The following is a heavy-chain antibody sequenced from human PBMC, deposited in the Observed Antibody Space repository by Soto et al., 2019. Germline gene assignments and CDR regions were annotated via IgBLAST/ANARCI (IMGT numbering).Heavy chain of an antibody. CDR1: GVSISSYY. Sequence: QVQLQESGPGLVKPSETLSLSCTVSGVSISSYYWSWIRQSPGKGLEWIASMYYSGSTKYNPSLKSRVTMSAETCKKQLSLRLSSVVVADTAVYYCGRDLTRENWFDPWGQGTLVTVSS. V-gene: IGHV4-59*01. J-gene: IGHJ5*02. CDR2: MYYSGST. CDR3: GRDLTRENWFDP. D-gene: IGHD2-2*01.